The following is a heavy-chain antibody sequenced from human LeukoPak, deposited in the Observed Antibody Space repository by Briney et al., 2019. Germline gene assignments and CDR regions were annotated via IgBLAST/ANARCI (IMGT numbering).Heavy chain of an antibody. CDR3: AKSGLNRFDY. D-gene: IGHD2-15*01. V-gene: IGHV3-23*01. J-gene: IGHJ4*02. Sequence: GGSLRLSCAASGFTFSTYAMSWVRQAPGKGLEWVSNISGNGGRTYYADAVKGRFTISRDDSKNMLYLEMNSLRAEDTALYYCAKSGLNRFDYWGQGTLVTASS. CDR1: GFTFSTYA. CDR2: ISGNGGRT.